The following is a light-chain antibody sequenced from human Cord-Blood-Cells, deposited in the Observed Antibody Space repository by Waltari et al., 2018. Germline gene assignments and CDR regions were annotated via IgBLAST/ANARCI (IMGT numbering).Light chain of an antibody. V-gene: IGKV1-39*01. J-gene: IGKJ2*01. CDR1: QSISSY. CDR3: QQSYSTPRT. CDR2: AAS. Sequence: DIQMTQSPSSLSASVGDRVTITCRASQSISSYLNWYQQKPGKAPKLLIYAASSLQSGVPSRFSGSGSGTDFTLNISSRQPEDCGTYYCQQSYSTPRTFGQGTKLEIK.